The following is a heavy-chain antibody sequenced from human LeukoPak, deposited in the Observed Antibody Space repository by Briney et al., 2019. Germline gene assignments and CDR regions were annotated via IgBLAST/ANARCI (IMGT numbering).Heavy chain of an antibody. Sequence: SETLSLTCTVSGGSISSYYWSWIRQPAGKGLEWIGRIYTSGSTNYNPSLKSRVTMSVDTSKNQFSLKLSSVTAADTAVYYRARGTMFRGVVWFDPWGQGTLVTVSS. D-gene: IGHD3-10*01. CDR1: GGSISSYY. J-gene: IGHJ5*02. CDR2: IYTSGST. CDR3: ARGTMFRGVVWFDP. V-gene: IGHV4-4*07.